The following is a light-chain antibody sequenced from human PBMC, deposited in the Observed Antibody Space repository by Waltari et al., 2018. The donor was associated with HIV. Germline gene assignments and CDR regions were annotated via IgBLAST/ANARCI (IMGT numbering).Light chain of an antibody. CDR1: QSGGSN. CDR2: GAF. CDR3: QQYNNWPTWT. J-gene: IGKJ1*01. V-gene: IGKV3-15*01. Sequence: EIVMTQYPATLSVSPGERATLSCRASQSGGSNLAWYQQKPGQAPRLLMYGAFTRATGIPARCSGGGSGAEFTRTITSLQSEDFAVYYGQQYNNWPTWTFGQGTEVEIK.